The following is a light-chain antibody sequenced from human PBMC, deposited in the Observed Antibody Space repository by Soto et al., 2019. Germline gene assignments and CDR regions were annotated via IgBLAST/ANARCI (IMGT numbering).Light chain of an antibody. Sequence: QSALTQPASVSGSPGQSITISCTGSSSDIGRYNLVSWYQQHPGKAPKLIIYEGTKRPSGVSNSFSGSKSGNTASLTISGVQAEDEADYYCCSYVGSTTWLFGGGTQLTVL. J-gene: IGLJ3*02. CDR3: CSYVGSTTWL. V-gene: IGLV2-23*01. CDR1: SSDIGRYNL. CDR2: EGT.